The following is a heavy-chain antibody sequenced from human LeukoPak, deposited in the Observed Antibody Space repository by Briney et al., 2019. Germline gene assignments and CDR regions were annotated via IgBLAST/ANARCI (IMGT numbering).Heavy chain of an antibody. V-gene: IGHV1-18*01. D-gene: IGHD4-17*01. Sequence: ASVKVSCKASGYTFTSYGISWVRQAPGQGLEWMGWISAYNGNTNYAQKLQGRVTMTTDTPTSTAYMELRSLRSDDTAVYYCASSRDYGDYVLWGQGTMVTVSS. CDR2: ISAYNGNT. CDR1: GYTFTSYG. CDR3: ASSRDYGDYVL. J-gene: IGHJ3*01.